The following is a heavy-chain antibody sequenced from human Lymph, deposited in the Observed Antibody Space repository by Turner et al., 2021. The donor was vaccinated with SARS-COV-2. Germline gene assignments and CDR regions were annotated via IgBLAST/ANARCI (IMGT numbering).Heavy chain of an antibody. CDR2: IYPGDSDT. CDR3: ARREWGGSLGHIDY. Sequence: EVQLVQSGAAVKKPGESLKISCRPSGYSFTTYWIAWVRQMPGKGLEWMGIIYPGDSDTRYSPSFQGQVTSSADKSISTAYLQWSSLKASDTAMYYCARREWGGSLGHIDYWGQGTLVTVSS. V-gene: IGHV5-51*01. D-gene: IGHD3-3*01. J-gene: IGHJ4*02. CDR1: GYSFTTYW.